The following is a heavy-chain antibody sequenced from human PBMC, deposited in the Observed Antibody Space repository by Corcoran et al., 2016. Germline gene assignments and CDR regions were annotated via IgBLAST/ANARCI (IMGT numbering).Heavy chain of an antibody. D-gene: IGHD1-7*01. CDR3: AKDLGTGTTPYYYYGMDV. J-gene: IGHJ6*02. Sequence: QVQLVESGGGVVQPGRSLRLSCAASGFTFSSYGMHWVRQAPGKGLEWVAVISYDGSNKYYADSVKGRFTISRDNSKNTLYLQMNSLRAEDTAVDYCAKDLGTGTTPYYYYGMDVWGQGTTVTVSS. CDR1: GFTFSSYG. CDR2: ISYDGSNK. V-gene: IGHV3-30*18.